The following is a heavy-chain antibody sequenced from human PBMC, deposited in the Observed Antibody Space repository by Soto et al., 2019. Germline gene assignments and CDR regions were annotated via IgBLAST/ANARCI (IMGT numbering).Heavy chain of an antibody. Sequence: PGGSLRLSCVASGFSFPRAWMNWVRQAPGKGPEWVGRIRGESDGGDYAAPVKGRFSITRDDSKNTLFLHMSSLETGDTAVYYCATGYDYLSEPYPRDPFHYWGQGTRVTVSS. CDR3: ATGYDYLSEPYPRDPFHY. V-gene: IGHV3-15*01. J-gene: IGHJ4*02. CDR1: GFSFPRAW. D-gene: IGHD3-16*01. CDR2: IRGESDGG.